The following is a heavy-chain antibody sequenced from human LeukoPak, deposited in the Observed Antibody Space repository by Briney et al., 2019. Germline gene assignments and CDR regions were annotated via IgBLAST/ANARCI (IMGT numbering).Heavy chain of an antibody. CDR3: AELGITMTGGV. V-gene: IGHV3-21*01. CDR1: GFTFSSYS. D-gene: IGHD3-10*02. J-gene: IGHJ6*04. CDR2: ISSSSNYR. Sequence: GGSLRLSCAASGFTFSSYSMNWVPQAPGKGLEWGSFISSSSNYRYYADPVKGRFTISRDNAKNSLYLQLNSLRAEDTAVYYCAELGITMTGGVWGKGATVTISS.